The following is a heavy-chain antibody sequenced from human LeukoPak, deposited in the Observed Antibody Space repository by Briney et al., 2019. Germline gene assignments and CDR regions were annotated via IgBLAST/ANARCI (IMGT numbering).Heavy chain of an antibody. D-gene: IGHD6-6*01. J-gene: IGHJ4*02. Sequence: GGSLRLSCAASGFTFSSYSMNWVRQAPGKGLEWVSSISTSSSYIYYADSVKGRFTISRDNAKSSLYLQMNSLRAEDTAVYYCARDLGSSDPPDYWGQGTLVTVSS. CDR3: ARDLGSSDPPDY. CDR2: ISTSSSYI. CDR1: GFTFSSYS. V-gene: IGHV3-21*01.